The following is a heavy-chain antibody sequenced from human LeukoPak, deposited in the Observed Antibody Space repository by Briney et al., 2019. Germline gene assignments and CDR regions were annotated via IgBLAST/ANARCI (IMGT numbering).Heavy chain of an antibody. Sequence: ASVKVSCKASGYTFTSYDINWVRQATGQGLEWMGWMNPNSGNTGYAQKFQGRVTMTRNTSISTAYMELSSLRSEDTAVYYCARGTGLRYFDWLLHTPNGFDYWGQGTLVTVSS. CDR2: MNPNSGNT. D-gene: IGHD3-9*01. V-gene: IGHV1-8*01. J-gene: IGHJ4*02. CDR1: GYTFTSYD. CDR3: ARGTGLRYFDWLLHTPNGFDY.